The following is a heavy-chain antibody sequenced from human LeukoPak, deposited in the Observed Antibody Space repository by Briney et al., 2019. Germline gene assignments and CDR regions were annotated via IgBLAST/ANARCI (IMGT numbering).Heavy chain of an antibody. CDR2: IYHSGST. Sequence: PSETLSLTCAVSGYSISSGYYWGWIRQPPGKGLEWIGSIYHSGSTYYNPSLKSRVTISVDTSKNQFSLKLSSVTAADTAVYYCAIPGQPSVTTSYAFDIWGQGTMVTVSS. D-gene: IGHD4-17*01. CDR3: AIPGQPSVTTSYAFDI. CDR1: GYSISSGYY. V-gene: IGHV4-38-2*01. J-gene: IGHJ3*02.